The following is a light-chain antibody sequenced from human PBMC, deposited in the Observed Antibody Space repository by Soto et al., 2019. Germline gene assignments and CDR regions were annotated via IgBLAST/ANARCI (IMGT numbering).Light chain of an antibody. V-gene: IGKV3-20*01. CDR3: QQYGSSPRT. CDR1: ESVSSNY. Sequence: EIVLTQSPGTLSLSPGEGATLSCRASESVSSNYLAWYQLKPGQAPRLLIYGTSIRAAGIPDRFSGSGSGTDVTLTISRLDPEDFAVYFCQQYGSSPRTFGQGTEVEIK. CDR2: GTS. J-gene: IGKJ1*01.